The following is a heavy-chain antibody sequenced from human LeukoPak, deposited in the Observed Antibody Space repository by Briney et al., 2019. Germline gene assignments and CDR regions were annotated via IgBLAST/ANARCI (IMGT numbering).Heavy chain of an antibody. V-gene: IGHV4-39*07. CDR3: ARYYYDYVWGSYSFDY. D-gene: IGHD3-16*01. CDR2: IYYSGST. Sequence: PSETLSLTCTVSGGSISSSSYYWGWIRQPPGKGLEWIGSIYYSGSTYSNPSLKSRVTISVDTSKNQFSLKLSSVTAADTAVYYCARYYYDYVWGSYSFDYWGQGTLVTVSS. J-gene: IGHJ4*02. CDR1: GGSISSSSYY.